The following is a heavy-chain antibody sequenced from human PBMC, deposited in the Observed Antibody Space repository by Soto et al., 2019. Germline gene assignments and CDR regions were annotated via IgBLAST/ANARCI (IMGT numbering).Heavy chain of an antibody. J-gene: IGHJ6*02. CDR3: ATVQPFFGVVIHHQHYYYGMDV. V-gene: IGHV1-24*01. D-gene: IGHD3-3*01. CDR2: FDPEDGET. CDR1: GYTLTELS. Sequence: GASVKVSCKVSGYTLTELSMHWVRQAPGKGLEWMGGFDPEDGETIYAQKFQGRVTMTEDTSTDTAYMELSSLRSEDTAVYYCATVQPFFGVVIHHQHYYYGMDVWGQGTTVTVSS.